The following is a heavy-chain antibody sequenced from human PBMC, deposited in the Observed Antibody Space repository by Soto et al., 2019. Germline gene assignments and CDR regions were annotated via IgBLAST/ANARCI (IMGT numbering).Heavy chain of an antibody. V-gene: IGHV1-46*01. CDR2: LNPHSGSA. D-gene: IGHD3-22*01. Sequence: QVQLVQSGAEVKKPGASVKVSCRASGYTFTKNFLHWVRQAPGQGLEWMGRLNPHSGSADYVQKFQDRVTMTRDTSTSTAFMELRNLRSEDTAVYYCATYRYDGSGYYYPLDYWGQGTLVTVSS. CDR1: GYTFTKNF. J-gene: IGHJ4*02. CDR3: ATYRYDGSGYYYPLDY.